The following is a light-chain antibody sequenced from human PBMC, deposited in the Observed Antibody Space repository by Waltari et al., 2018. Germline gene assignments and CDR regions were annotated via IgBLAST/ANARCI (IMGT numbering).Light chain of an antibody. V-gene: IGLV7-43*01. CDR3: LLFFDNSRV. CDR2: STN. J-gene: IGLJ3*02. Sequence: NWLQQRPGQPPTLLIFSTNAKHPSTPARFSGSLLGGKAALTLSEVQSEDEADYYCLLFFDNSRVFGGGTKLTVL.